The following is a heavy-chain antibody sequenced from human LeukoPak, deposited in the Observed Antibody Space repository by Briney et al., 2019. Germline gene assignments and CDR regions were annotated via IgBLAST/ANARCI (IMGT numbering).Heavy chain of an antibody. CDR1: GFNFNSYT. D-gene: IGHD2-8*01. Sequence: GGSLRLSCAASGFNFNSYTMNWVRQAPGKGLQWVANILASGSPTYYADSVKGRFIISRDNSKSTVYLQMNSLRVEDTAIYYCAKDLRPDGVDNFDHWGQGILVTVSS. V-gene: IGHV3-23*01. CDR2: ILASGSPT. CDR3: AKDLRPDGVDNFDH. J-gene: IGHJ4*02.